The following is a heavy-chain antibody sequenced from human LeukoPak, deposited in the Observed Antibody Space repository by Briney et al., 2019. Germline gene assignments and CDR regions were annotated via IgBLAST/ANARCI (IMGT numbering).Heavy chain of an antibody. D-gene: IGHD3-10*01. CDR1: DGSISTYY. Sequence: PSETLSLTCTVSDGSISTYYWSWIRQPPGKGLEWIGYIYYSGSTNYNPSLKSRVTISVDTSKNQFSLKLSSVTAADTAVYYCASSLYGSGSYYNPFDYWGQGTLVTVSS. CDR2: IYYSGST. CDR3: ASSLYGSGSYYNPFDY. J-gene: IGHJ4*02. V-gene: IGHV4-59*01.